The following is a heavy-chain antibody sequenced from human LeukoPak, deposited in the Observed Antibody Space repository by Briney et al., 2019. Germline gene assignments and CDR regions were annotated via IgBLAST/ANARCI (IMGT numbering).Heavy chain of an antibody. J-gene: IGHJ5*02. Sequence: SETLSLTCTVSGYSISSGYYWGWIRPPPGKGLEWIGSIYHSGSTYYNPSLKSRVTISVDTSKNQFSLKLSSVTAADTAVYYCARDLRATGYCSGGSCYLDGGWFDPWGQGTLVTVSS. CDR2: IYHSGST. CDR1: GYSISSGYY. V-gene: IGHV4-38-2*02. CDR3: ARDLRATGYCSGGSCYLDGGWFDP. D-gene: IGHD2-15*01.